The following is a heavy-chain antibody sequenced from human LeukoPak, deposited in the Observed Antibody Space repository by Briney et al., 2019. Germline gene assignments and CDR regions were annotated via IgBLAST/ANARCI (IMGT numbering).Heavy chain of an antibody. J-gene: IGHJ4*02. D-gene: IGHD6-13*01. CDR2: ITGSGTST. CDR3: AKDRSSTWSWDY. CDR1: GFTFSNYA. Sequence: GASLRLSCVASGFTFSNYAMSWVRQAPGKGLEWVSAITGSGTSTYYADSLKGRFTISRDNSKNTVFLQMNSLRAEDTAVYYCAKDRSSTWSWDYWGQGTLVTVSS. V-gene: IGHV3-23*01.